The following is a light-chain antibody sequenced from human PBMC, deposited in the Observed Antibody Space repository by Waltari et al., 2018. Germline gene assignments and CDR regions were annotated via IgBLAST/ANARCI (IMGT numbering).Light chain of an antibody. CDR2: WAS. CDR1: QSVLYSSNNKDY. J-gene: IGKJ2*01. Sequence: DIVMTQSPDSLAVSLVERATIHCKSSQSVLYSSNNKDYLAWYQQKPGQPPKLLIYWASTREAGVPDRFSGSGSGTDFTLTISSLQAEDVAVYYCLQYYSTPRTFGQGTRLEIK. CDR3: LQYYSTPRT. V-gene: IGKV4-1*01.